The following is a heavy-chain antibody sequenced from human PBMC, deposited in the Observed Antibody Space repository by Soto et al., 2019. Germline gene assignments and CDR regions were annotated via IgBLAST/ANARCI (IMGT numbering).Heavy chain of an antibody. CDR2: ITGSGGYT. J-gene: IGHJ6*02. V-gene: IGHV3-23*01. D-gene: IGHD3-9*01. Sequence: EVQLLESGGGLVQPGGSLRLSCAASGFTFSSYAMSWVRQAPGKGLEWVSDITGSGGYTFYADSVTGRFTISSDNSKNTLYLQMSRLRAEDTAVYYCAKERYYDILSGPENYYYRYGMDVWGQGTTVTVSS. CDR3: AKERYYDILSGPENYYYRYGMDV. CDR1: GFTFSSYA.